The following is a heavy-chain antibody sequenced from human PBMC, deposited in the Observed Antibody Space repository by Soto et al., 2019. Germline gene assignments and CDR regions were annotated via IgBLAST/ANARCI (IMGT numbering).Heavy chain of an antibody. J-gene: IGHJ4*02. D-gene: IGHD2-2*01. Sequence: GASVKVSCKASGYTFTSYGISWVRQAPGQGLEWMGWISAYNGNTNYAQKLQGRVTMTTDTSTSTAYMELRSLRSDDTAVYYCARDLKLGIVVVPATPGYWGQRTLVTVSS. V-gene: IGHV1-18*01. CDR1: GYTFTSYG. CDR2: ISAYNGNT. CDR3: ARDLKLGIVVVPATPGY.